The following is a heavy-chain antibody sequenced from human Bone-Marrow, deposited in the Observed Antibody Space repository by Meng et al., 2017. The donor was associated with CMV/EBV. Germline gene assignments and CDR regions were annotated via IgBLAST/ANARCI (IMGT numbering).Heavy chain of an antibody. J-gene: IGHJ1*01. CDR2: IKAGLDNS. Sequence: QVQFVQSGAEVKKPGPSVKVSCKAGGYTFTNYPIHWVRQDPGQRLEWVGHIKAGLDNSKYSLEFQMRVTNTRNIPASTVYMELTSLTSEDTAVYYCARDSISTSGKGCNWGDWGQGTLVTVSS. CDR3: ARDSISTSGKGCNWGD. CDR1: GYTFTNYP. D-gene: IGHD1-1*01. V-gene: IGHV1-3*01.